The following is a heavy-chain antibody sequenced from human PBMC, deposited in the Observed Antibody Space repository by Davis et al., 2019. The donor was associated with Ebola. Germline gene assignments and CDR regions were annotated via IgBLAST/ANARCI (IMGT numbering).Heavy chain of an antibody. CDR2: IYNSGST. CDR1: GGSISSSTYY. J-gene: IGHJ6*02. Sequence: SETLSLTCAVPGGSISSSTYYWGWIRQPPGKGLEWIGSIYNSGSTYYNPSLESRVTISVDTSKNQLSLKLTSVTAKETAVYYCARPVSPGYTYGYYYYDMDVWGQGTTVTVSS. CDR3: ARPVSPGYTYGYYYYDMDV. V-gene: IGHV4-39*01. D-gene: IGHD5-18*01.